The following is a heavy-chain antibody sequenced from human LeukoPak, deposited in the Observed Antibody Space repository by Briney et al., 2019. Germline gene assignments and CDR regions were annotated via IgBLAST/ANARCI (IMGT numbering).Heavy chain of an antibody. D-gene: IGHD1/OR15-1a*01. CDR1: GGTFSTYA. V-gene: IGHV1-69*13. Sequence: EASVKVSCKASGGTFSTYAISWLRQAPGHGLEWMGGIIPIYGIANYAQKLRGRVTITADESTSTSYMEVNGLRSEDTAVYYCAREATPQTSTLYYYYYYMDVWGNGTPVTVSS. CDR3: AREATPQTSTLYYYYYYMDV. J-gene: IGHJ6*03. CDR2: IIPIYGIA.